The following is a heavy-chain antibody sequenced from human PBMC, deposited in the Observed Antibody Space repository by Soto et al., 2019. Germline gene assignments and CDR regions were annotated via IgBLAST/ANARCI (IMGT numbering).Heavy chain of an antibody. CDR2: ISGSGRTT. V-gene: IGHV3-23*01. D-gene: IGHD3-16*01. Sequence: GGSLRLSCGASGFIYSSYAMSWVRQAPGKGLEWVSAISGSGRTTYYADSVQGRFTISRDNSKNTLYLQMNSLRAEDTAVYYCARDGRDYVWGSYLGYWGQGTLVTVSS. CDR3: ARDGRDYVWGSYLGY. J-gene: IGHJ4*02. CDR1: GFIYSSYA.